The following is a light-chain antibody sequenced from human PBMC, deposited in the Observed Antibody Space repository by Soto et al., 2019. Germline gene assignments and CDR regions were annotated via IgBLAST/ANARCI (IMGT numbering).Light chain of an antibody. V-gene: IGLV2-8*01. CDR2: EVS. J-gene: IGLJ1*01. CDR3: LSYADTAYV. CDR1: SSDVGGYNY. Sequence: QSALTQPPSASGSPGQSVTISCAGTSSDVGGYNYVSWYQQYPGKVPKLMIYEVSERPSGVPDRFSGSKSGNTAFLTVSWLQAEDEAEYYCLSYADTAYVFGTGTKVTVL.